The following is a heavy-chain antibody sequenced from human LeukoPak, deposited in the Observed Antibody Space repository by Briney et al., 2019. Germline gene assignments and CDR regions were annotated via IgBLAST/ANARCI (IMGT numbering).Heavy chain of an antibody. CDR1: GYTFTSYD. D-gene: IGHD1-7*01. J-gene: IGHJ4*02. Sequence: ASVSVSCKASGYTFTSYDINWVRQAPGQGLEWMGWMNPNSGNTGYAQKFQGRVTMTRNTSISTAYMELSSLRSEDTAVYYCARPRITGTTPFDYWGQGTLVTVSS. V-gene: IGHV1-8*01. CDR3: ARPRITGTTPFDY. CDR2: MNPNSGNT.